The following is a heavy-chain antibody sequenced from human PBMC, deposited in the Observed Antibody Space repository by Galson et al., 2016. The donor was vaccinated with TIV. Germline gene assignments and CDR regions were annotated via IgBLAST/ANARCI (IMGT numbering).Heavy chain of an antibody. V-gene: IGHV1-8*02. CDR1: GYTFTSYD. CDR2: MNPNSGNT. CDR3: ARGLGGDNYWFDP. J-gene: IGHJ5*02. D-gene: IGHD5-24*01. Sequence: SVKVSCKASGYTFTSYDINWVRQATGQGLEWMGWMNPNSGNTGYAQKFRGRVTMTRNTSVRTAYMELSSLRSEDKAVYYCARGLGGDNYWFDPWGQGTLVTVSS.